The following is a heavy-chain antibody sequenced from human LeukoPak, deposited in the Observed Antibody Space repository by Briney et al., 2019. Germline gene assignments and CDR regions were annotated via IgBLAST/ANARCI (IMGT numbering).Heavy chain of an antibody. CDR2: IYYSGST. CDR1: GGSISSYY. J-gene: IGHJ5*02. CDR3: ARLLRVEWLYSDYNWFDP. Sequence: SETLSLTCTVSGGSISSYYWSWIRQPPGKGLEWIGYIYYSGSTNYNPSLKSRVTISVDTSKNQFSLKLSSVTAADTAVYYCARLLRVEWLYSDYNWFDPGGQETLVTVSS. V-gene: IGHV4-59*08. D-gene: IGHD3-3*01.